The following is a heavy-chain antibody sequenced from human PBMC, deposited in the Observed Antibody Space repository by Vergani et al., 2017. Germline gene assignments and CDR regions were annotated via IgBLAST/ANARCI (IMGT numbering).Heavy chain of an antibody. V-gene: IGHV3-33*01. CDR2: IWYDGSNK. CDR1: GFTFSSYG. D-gene: IGHD6-6*01. J-gene: IGHJ3*02. Sequence: QVQLVESGGGVVQPGRSLRLSCAASGFTFSSYGMHWVRQAPGKGLEWVAVIWYDGSNKYYADSVKGRFTISRDNSKNTLYLQMNSLRAEDTAVYYCARELLQECSSSHKGAFDIWGQGTMVTVSS. CDR3: ARELLQECSSSHKGAFDI.